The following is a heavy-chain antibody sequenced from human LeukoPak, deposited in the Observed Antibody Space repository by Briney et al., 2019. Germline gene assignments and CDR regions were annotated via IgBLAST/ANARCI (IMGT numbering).Heavy chain of an antibody. CDR1: GYTFTSYG. V-gene: IGHV1-69*13. CDR3: ASSIAIAGYSSSWTVQYYYYMDV. J-gene: IGHJ6*03. Sequence: ASVKVSCKASGYTFTSYGISWVRQAPGQGLEWMGGIIPIFGTANYAQKFQGRVTITADESTSTAYMELSSLRSEDTAVYYCASSIAIAGYSSSWTVQYYYYMDVWGKGTTVTVSS. CDR2: IIPIFGTA. D-gene: IGHD6-13*01.